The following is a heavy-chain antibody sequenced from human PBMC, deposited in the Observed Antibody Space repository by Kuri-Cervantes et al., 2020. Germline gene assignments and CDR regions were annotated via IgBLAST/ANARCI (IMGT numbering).Heavy chain of an antibody. J-gene: IGHJ6*03. CDR3: AKGGLGYCTGGVCADYYYYYMDV. V-gene: IGHV3-9*01. Sequence: GGSLRLSCAASGLTFDDYAMHWGRQAPGKGLEWVSHITWIICNMDYVDSVKGRFSISRDNAKNSLSLQMNSLRAEDTAVYYCAKGGLGYCTGGVCADYYYYYMDVWGKGTTVTVSS. CDR1: GLTFDDYA. D-gene: IGHD2-8*02. CDR2: ITWIICNM.